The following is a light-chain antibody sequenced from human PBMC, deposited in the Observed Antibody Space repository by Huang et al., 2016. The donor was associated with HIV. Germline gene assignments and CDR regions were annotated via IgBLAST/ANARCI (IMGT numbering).Light chain of an antibody. CDR2: TAS. Sequence: DIQMTQSPPSLSASVGDRVTITCRASQNITNYLNWYQQKPGKDPDLLIYTASSLQSGVPSRFSGSGSGTDFALTINSLQPEDFTTYYCQQSYSTPLTFGGGTKVEIK. CDR1: QNITNY. V-gene: IGKV1-39*01. CDR3: QQSYSTPLT. J-gene: IGKJ4*01.